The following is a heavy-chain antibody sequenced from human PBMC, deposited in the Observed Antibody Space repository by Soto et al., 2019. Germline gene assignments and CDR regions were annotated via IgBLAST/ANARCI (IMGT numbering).Heavy chain of an antibody. CDR2: IYYSGIT. J-gene: IGHJ5*02. CDR3: ARNSGSGSYANNYYYP. CDR1: GGSISSYY. V-gene: IGHV4-59*01. Sequence: SETLSLTCTVSGGSISSYYWSWIREPPGNGLECMGDIYYSGITKYSPSLKSRVTISVDTSKNQFSLKLISVTAADTAVYYCARNSGSGSYANNYYYPWGQGTLVTVSS. D-gene: IGHD3-10*01.